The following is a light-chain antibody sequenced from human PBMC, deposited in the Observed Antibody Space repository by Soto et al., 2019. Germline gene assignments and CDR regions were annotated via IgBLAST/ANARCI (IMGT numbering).Light chain of an antibody. V-gene: IGKV3-20*01. CDR1: QSITSY. CDR3: QQYDSSPRT. Sequence: EIVLTQSPGTLSLSPGERATLSCRASQSITSYLAWYQQKPGQAPRLLIYGASIRITGIPDRFSGSGSGTDFTLTISRLEPEDFAVYYCQQYDSSPRTFGQGTKVEIK. CDR2: GAS. J-gene: IGKJ1*01.